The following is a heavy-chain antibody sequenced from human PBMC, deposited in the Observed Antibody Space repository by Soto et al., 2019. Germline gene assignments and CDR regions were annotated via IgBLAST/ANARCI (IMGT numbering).Heavy chain of an antibody. J-gene: IGHJ4*02. CDR3: AGGAAADYFDY. D-gene: IGHD6-13*01. CDR2: IHASGRT. CDR1: GDSISTYY. Sequence: SATLSLTCAVSGDSISTYYWSWIRQPAGRGLEWIGRIHASGRTLYNPSLQSRVTMSVGISKIQFSLNLRSVSAADTAVYYCAGGAAADYFDYWGQGTLVTVSS. V-gene: IGHV4-4*07.